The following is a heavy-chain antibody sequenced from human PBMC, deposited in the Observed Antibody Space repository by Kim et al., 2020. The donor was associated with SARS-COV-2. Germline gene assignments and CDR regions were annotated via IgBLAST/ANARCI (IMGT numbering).Heavy chain of an antibody. V-gene: IGHV3-15*01. J-gene: IGHJ3*02. Sequence: GGSLRLSCAASGFTFSNAWMSWVRQAPGKGLEWVGRIKSKTDGGTTDYAAPVKGRFTISRDDSKNTLYLQMNSLKTEDTAVYYCTTGRITFGGVIVPKGAFDIWGQGTMVTVSS. CDR3: TTGRITFGGVIVPKGAFDI. CDR1: GFTFSNAW. CDR2: IKSKTDGGTT. D-gene: IGHD3-16*02.